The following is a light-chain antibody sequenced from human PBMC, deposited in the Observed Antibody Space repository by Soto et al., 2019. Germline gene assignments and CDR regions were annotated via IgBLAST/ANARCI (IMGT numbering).Light chain of an antibody. V-gene: IGKV1-5*01. CDR2: DAS. CDR1: QSIGGA. Sequence: DIQMTQSPSTLSAYVGDRVTITCRASQSIGGALAWYQQRPGKAPKLLIYDASTLESGVPSRFSGSGSGTEFTLTISSLQPDDFATYYCQQSESPSLTFGGGTKVDIK. J-gene: IGKJ4*01. CDR3: QQSESPSLT.